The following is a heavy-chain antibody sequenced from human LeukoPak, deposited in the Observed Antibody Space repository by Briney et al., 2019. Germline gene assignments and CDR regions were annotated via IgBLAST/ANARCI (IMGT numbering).Heavy chain of an antibody. Sequence: GGSLRLSCAASGFTFSSYGMSWVRQAPGKGLEWVSAISRTGGSTYYADSVKGRFTISRDNSKNTLYLQMNSLRAEDTAVYYCAKRNGFEWLEDFDYWGQGTLVTVSS. D-gene: IGHD6-19*01. V-gene: IGHV3-23*01. CDR2: ISRTGGST. J-gene: IGHJ4*02. CDR3: AKRNGFEWLEDFDY. CDR1: GFTFSSYG.